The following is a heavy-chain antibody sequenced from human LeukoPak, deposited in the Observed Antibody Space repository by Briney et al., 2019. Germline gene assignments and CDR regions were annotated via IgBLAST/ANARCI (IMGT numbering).Heavy chain of an antibody. CDR1: GYTFTSYG. CDR3: ARDWYYYDSGGYDFDAFDI. J-gene: IGHJ3*02. V-gene: IGHV1-18*01. Sequence: GASVKVSCKASGYTFTSYGISWVRQAPGQGLEWMGWISTYNGNTKYTQKLQGRVTMTTDTATGTAYMELRSLRSDDTAVYYCARDWYYYDSGGYDFDAFDIWGQGTMVTVSS. CDR2: ISTYNGNT. D-gene: IGHD3-22*01.